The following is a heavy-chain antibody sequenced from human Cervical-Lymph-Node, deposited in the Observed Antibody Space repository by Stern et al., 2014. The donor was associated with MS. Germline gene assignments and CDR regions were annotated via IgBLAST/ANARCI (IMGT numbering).Heavy chain of an antibody. J-gene: IGHJ5*02. CDR2: IYWDDDK. V-gene: IGHV2-5*02. CDR1: GFSLSTSGVG. D-gene: IGHD2-2*01. Sequence: QTTLKESGPTLVKPTQTLTLTCTFSGFSLSTSGVGVGWIRQPPGKALEWLALIYWDDDKRYSPSLKSRLTITKDTSKNQVVLTMTNMDPVDTATHYCAHILVVPAANYNWFDPWGQGTLVTVSS. CDR3: AHILVVPAANYNWFDP.